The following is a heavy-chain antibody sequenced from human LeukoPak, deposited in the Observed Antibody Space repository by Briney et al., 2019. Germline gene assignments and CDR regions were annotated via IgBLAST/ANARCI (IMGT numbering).Heavy chain of an antibody. D-gene: IGHD2-2*01. J-gene: IGHJ6*02. Sequence: PSETLSLTCTVSGGSISSSSYYWGWIRQPPGKGLEWIGSIYYSGSTYYNPSLKSRVTISVDTSKNQFSLKLSSVTAADTAVYYCARHVPPVPDYGMDVWGQGTTVTVSS. CDR2: IYYSGST. CDR3: ARHVPPVPDYGMDV. V-gene: IGHV4-39*01. CDR1: GGSISSSSYY.